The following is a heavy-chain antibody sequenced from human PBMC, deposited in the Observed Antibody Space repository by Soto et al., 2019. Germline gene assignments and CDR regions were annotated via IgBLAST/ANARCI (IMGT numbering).Heavy chain of an antibody. D-gene: IGHD2-15*01. J-gene: IGHJ4*02. CDR3: ASCGGGSCYFSGRYFDY. CDR2: ISAYNGNT. CDR1: GYTFTSYG. V-gene: IGHV1-18*01. Sequence: GASVKVSCKASGYTFTSYGISWVRQAPGQGLEWMGWISAYNGNTNYAQKLQGRVTMTTDTSTSTAYMELRSLRSDDTAVYYCASCGGGSCYFSGRYFDYWGQGTLVTVSS.